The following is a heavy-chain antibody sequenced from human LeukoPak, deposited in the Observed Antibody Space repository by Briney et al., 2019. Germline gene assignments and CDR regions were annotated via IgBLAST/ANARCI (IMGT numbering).Heavy chain of an antibody. J-gene: IGHJ4*02. Sequence: PGGSLRLSCAASGFTFSSYSMNWVRQAPGKGLEWVSYISSSSSTIYYADSVKGRFTISRDNAKNSLYLQMNSLRAEDTAVYYCARDPGRYYGPGGFDYWGQGTLVTVSS. D-gene: IGHD3-10*01. CDR1: GFTFSSYS. CDR3: ARDPGRYYGPGGFDY. V-gene: IGHV3-48*04. CDR2: ISSSSSTI.